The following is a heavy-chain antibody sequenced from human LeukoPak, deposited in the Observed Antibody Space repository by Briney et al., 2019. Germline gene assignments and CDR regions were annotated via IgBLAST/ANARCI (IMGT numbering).Heavy chain of an antibody. V-gene: IGHV3-43*01. J-gene: IGHJ6*03. CDR2: ISWDGGST. CDR3: AKDGRRDIGGYYYYYMDV. CDR1: GFTFDDYT. D-gene: IGHD3-16*01. Sequence: GGSLRLSCAASGFTFDDYTMHWVRQAPGKGLEWVPLISWDGGSTYYADSVKGRFTISRDNSKNSLYLQMNSLRTEDTALYYCAKDGRRDIGGYYYYYMDVWGKGTTVTVSS.